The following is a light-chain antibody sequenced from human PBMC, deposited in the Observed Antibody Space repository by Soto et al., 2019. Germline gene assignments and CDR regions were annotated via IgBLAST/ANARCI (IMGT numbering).Light chain of an antibody. CDR3: QQYGSSPWT. CDR1: QSVSSSY. CDR2: GAS. Sequence: EIVLTQSPGTLSLSPGERATLSCRASQSVSSSYLGWYQQKPGQAPRLLIYGASSRATGIPDRFSGSGSGTDFTLTISRLEPEDFALYYCQQYGSSPWTFGQGTKVEIK. J-gene: IGKJ1*01. V-gene: IGKV3-20*01.